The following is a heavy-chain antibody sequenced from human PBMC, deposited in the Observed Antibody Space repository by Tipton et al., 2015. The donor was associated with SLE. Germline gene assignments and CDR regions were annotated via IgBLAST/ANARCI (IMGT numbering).Heavy chain of an antibody. D-gene: IGHD2-21*02. Sequence: TLSLTCTVSGGSITSYHWGWIRQVPEKGLEWIGYIYHSGTTNYNPSLKSRITISVDTSKNQFSLDLSSVTAADTAVYYCARLTVTPHWYFDLWGRGTPVTVSS. V-gene: IGHV4-59*08. J-gene: IGHJ2*01. CDR1: GGSITSYH. CDR3: ARLTVTPHWYFDL. CDR2: IYHSGTT.